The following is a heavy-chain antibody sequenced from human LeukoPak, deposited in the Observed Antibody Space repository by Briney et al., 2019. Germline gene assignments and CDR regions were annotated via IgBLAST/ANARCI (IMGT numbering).Heavy chain of an antibody. CDR2: INDSGRT. V-gene: IGHV4-34*01. D-gene: IGHD1-7*01. CDR3: ARRWNYGRNYYIDV. Sequence: SETLSLTCAVYGGSFSNYYWSWIRQPPGKGLEWIGEINDSGRTNYSPSLMSRVTVSVDTSKKQFSLRLTSVTATDTAVYYCARRWNYGRNYYIDVWGKGATVSVSS. CDR1: GGSFSNYY. J-gene: IGHJ6*03.